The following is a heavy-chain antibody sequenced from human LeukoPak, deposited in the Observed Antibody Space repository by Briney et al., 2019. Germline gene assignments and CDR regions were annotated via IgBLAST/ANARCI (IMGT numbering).Heavy chain of an antibody. CDR2: INHSGST. CDR1: GGSFSGYY. Sequence: SETLSLTCAVYGGSFSGYYWSWIRQPPGKGLEWIGEINHSGSTNYNPSLKSRVTISVDTSKNQFSLKLSSVTAADTAVYYCARGGIGVRRVIRSNRNWFDPWGQGTLVTVSS. J-gene: IGHJ5*02. V-gene: IGHV4-34*01. CDR3: ARGGIGVRRVIRSNRNWFDP. D-gene: IGHD3-10*01.